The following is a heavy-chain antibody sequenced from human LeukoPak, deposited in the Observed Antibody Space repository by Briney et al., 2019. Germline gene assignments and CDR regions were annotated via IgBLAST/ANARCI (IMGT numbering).Heavy chain of an antibody. D-gene: IGHD2-15*01. CDR3: VLAPNSNWFDF. CDR2: IHYSGSS. Sequence: SETLSLTCSVSGDSVSSFYWNWIRQSPGRGLEWIGNIHYSGSSIYNPSLRSRVTMSIDTSKKQSFLKLTSVTAADTAVYYCVLAPNSNWFDFWGQGTLVTVSS. V-gene: IGHV4-59*08. CDR1: GDSVSSFY. J-gene: IGHJ4*02.